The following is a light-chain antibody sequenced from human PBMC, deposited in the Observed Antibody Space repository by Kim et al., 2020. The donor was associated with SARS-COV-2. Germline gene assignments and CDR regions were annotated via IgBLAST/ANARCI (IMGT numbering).Light chain of an antibody. V-gene: IGKV3-20*01. J-gene: IGKJ2*01. CDR1: QRVSSTY. CDR2: GVS. Sequence: EVVLTQSPGTLSLSPGESATLSCRASQRVSSTYLAWYQQKSGQAPRLLMYGVSNRATDIPDRFSGSGSGTDFTLTISRLEPEDFAVYYCLQYGSSSYTFGQGTKLEIK. CDR3: LQYGSSSYT.